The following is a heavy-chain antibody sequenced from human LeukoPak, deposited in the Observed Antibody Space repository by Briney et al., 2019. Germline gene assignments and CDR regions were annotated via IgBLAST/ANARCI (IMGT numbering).Heavy chain of an antibody. CDR1: GFACNNFE. CDR3: AKDRVCSGGSCYFDY. V-gene: IGHV3-48*03. CDR2: IDISGTSI. Sequence: GGSLRLSCAVSGFACNNFEMNWVRQAPGKGLEWVSYIDISGTSIYYADSVKGRFTISRDNSKNTLYLQMNSLRAEDTGVYYCAKDRVCSGGSCYFDYWGQGTLVTVSS. J-gene: IGHJ4*02. D-gene: IGHD2-15*01.